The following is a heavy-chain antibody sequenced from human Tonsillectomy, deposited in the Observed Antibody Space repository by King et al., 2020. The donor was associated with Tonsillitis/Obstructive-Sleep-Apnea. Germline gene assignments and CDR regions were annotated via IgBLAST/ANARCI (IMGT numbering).Heavy chain of an antibody. CDR1: GGSISSDSYY. CDR3: ASRVSGSYFIDY. D-gene: IGHD1-26*01. Sequence: LQLQESGPGLVKHSETLSLTCTVAGGSISSDSYYWGWIRQPPGKGLGWIGSIYYSGSTYYNPSLKSRVTISVDTSKNNFSLKMRSVTAADTAVYYCASRVSGSYFIDYWGQGTLVTVSS. V-gene: IGHV4-39*02. J-gene: IGHJ4*02. CDR2: IYYSGST.